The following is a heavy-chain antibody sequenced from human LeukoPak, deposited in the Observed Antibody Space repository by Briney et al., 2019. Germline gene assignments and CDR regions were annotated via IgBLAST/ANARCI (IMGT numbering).Heavy chain of an antibody. D-gene: IGHD6-13*01. CDR3: RAAVGTDFYDYGMDV. V-gene: IGHV3-73*01. J-gene: IGHJ6*02. Sequence: GGSLTLSCAASGFIFSGSAMQWVRQASGKGLEWVGRIRSKANTYATAYAASVKGRFSISRDDSKNTAYVQLNSLKAEDTAVYYCRAAVGTDFYDYGMDVWGQGTTVTVSS. CDR2: IRSKANTYAT. CDR1: GFIFSGSA.